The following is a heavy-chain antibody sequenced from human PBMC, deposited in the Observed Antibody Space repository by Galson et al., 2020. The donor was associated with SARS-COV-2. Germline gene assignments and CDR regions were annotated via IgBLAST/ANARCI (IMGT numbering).Heavy chain of an antibody. Sequence: ASVKVSCKASGYTFTSYDFSWVRQATGQGLEWMGWMNPNSGNTGYAQKFRGRVTMTRNTSIRTAYMELSSLRSEDTAVYYCARAIALANNRGYSLDSWGQGTLVTVSS. V-gene: IGHV1-8*01. CDR1: GYTFTSYD. CDR3: ARAIALANNRGYSLDS. CDR2: MNPNSGNT. D-gene: IGHD6-19*01. J-gene: IGHJ5*01.